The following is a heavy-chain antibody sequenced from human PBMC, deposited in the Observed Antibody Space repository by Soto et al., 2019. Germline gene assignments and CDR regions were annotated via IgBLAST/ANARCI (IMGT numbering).Heavy chain of an antibody. CDR3: TRDPGPYYDILTGSFYYYYMDV. Sequence: GGSLRLSCTASGFTFGDYAMSWFRQAPGKGLEWVGFIRSKAYGGTTEYAASVKGRFTISRDDSKSIAYLQMNSLKTEDTAVYYCTRDPGPYYDILTGSFYYYYMDVWGKGTTVTVSS. J-gene: IGHJ6*03. CDR2: IRSKAYGGTT. CDR1: GFTFGDYA. D-gene: IGHD3-9*01. V-gene: IGHV3-49*03.